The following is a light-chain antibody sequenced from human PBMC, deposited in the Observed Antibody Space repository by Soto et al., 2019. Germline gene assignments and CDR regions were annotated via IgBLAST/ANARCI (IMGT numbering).Light chain of an antibody. J-gene: IGKJ3*01. CDR3: QQFGSPFT. V-gene: IGKV3-20*01. CDR1: QSVDSSY. CDR2: GAS. Sequence: EIVLTQSPGTLSLSPGERATLSCRASQSVDSSYLAWYQQKPGQAPRLLIYGASSRATGIPDRFSVSGSGTDFTLTISRLEPEDFAVYYCQQFGSPFTFGPGTKVDIK.